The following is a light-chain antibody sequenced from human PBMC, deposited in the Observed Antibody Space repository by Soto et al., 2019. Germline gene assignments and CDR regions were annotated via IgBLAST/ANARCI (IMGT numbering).Light chain of an antibody. Sequence: DIQMTQSPSTLSASVGDRVTITCRASQSISSWLAWYQQKPGKAPKLLIYKASRLQSGVPSRFSGSGSGTEFTPAVSRLQPDDFADYYCQQYDSYWTFGQGTMVEIK. V-gene: IGKV1-5*03. CDR1: QSISSW. CDR2: KAS. CDR3: QQYDSYWT. J-gene: IGKJ1*01.